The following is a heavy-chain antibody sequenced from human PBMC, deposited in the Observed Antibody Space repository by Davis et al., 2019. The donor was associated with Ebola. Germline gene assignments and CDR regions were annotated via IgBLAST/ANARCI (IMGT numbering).Heavy chain of an antibody. CDR1: GFTFSSYW. J-gene: IGHJ6*02. CDR2: IKHDGSEK. V-gene: IGHV3-7*01. Sequence: PGGSLRLSCAASGFTFSSYWMSWVRQAPGKGLEWVANIKHDGSEKYYVDSVKGRFTISRDNAKNSLYLQMNSLRAEDTAVYYCARGVATDGQLYYYYGMDVWGQGTTVTVSS. D-gene: IGHD5-12*01. CDR3: ARGVATDGQLYYYYGMDV.